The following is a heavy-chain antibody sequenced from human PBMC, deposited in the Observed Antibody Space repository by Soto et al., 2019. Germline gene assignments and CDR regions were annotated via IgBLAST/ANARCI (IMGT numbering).Heavy chain of an antibody. CDR2: IYASGST. J-gene: IGHJ4*02. Sequence: PSETLSLTCTVSGGSTSTYYWSWIRQPAGKGLEWIGRIYASGSTNYNPSLKSRVTMSVATSKNQFSLKLSSVTAADTAVYYCARGGMVIIPTATAFDYWGQGTLVTVSS. V-gene: IGHV4-4*07. CDR1: GGSTSTYY. D-gene: IGHD2-2*01. CDR3: ARGGMVIIPTATAFDY.